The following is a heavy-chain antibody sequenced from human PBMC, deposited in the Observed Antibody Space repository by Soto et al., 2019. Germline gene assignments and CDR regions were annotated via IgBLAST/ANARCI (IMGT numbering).Heavy chain of an antibody. Sequence: EERLVQSGGGLVQPGGSLRLSCAASGFSVGGNYMSWVRQAPGKGLELVSLIYSGGNPFYADSMKGRFTLSRDNSNNMLYLQMDSVSAEDTAVYYCARGPNSDCWGQGTLVIVSS. CDR3: ARGPNSDC. CDR1: GFSVGGNY. J-gene: IGHJ4*02. V-gene: IGHV3-53*01. D-gene: IGHD2-21*01. CDR2: IYSGGNP.